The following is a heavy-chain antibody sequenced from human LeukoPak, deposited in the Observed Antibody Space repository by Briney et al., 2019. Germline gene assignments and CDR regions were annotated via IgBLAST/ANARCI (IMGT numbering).Heavy chain of an antibody. J-gene: IGHJ4*02. Sequence: GASVEVSCKASGYTFTSYGISWVRQAPGQGLEWMGWISAYNGNTNYAQKFQGRVTMTTDTSTSTAYMELRSLRSDDTAVYYCARDAQVTGTTPLDYWGQGTLVTVSS. CDR1: GYTFTSYG. CDR3: ARDAQVTGTTPLDY. CDR2: ISAYNGNT. V-gene: IGHV1-18*01. D-gene: IGHD1-20*01.